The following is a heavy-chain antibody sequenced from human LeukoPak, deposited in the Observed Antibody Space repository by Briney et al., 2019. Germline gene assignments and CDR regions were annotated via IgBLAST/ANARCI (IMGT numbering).Heavy chain of an antibody. CDR3: AKDNRRHYTSGPNPDSLH. D-gene: IGHD6-19*01. CDR1: GLNFRNHW. V-gene: IGHV3-7*03. CDR2: IRGDGSVI. Sequence: GGSLRLSCTASGLNFRNHWMSWVRQAPGKGLEWVANIRGDGSVIFYVDSVKGRFTISRDNARNSLYLQMNSLRVEDTAFYYCAKDNRRHYTSGPNPDSLHWGQGALVTVSS. J-gene: IGHJ4*02.